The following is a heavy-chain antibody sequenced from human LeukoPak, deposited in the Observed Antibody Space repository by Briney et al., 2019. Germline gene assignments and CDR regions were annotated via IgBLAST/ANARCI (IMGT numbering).Heavy chain of an antibody. CDR3: ATGGSNWNYQYYFEY. D-gene: IGHD1-7*01. J-gene: IGHJ4*02. CDR2: ISPYNGKT. CDR1: GYTFTNYG. Sequence: ASMKVSCKTSGYTFTNYGINWVRQAPGQGLEWMGWISPYNGKTEFAQKFQGRVTMTTDTSTTTVYMELRSLRSDNTAVYYCATGGSNWNYQYYFEYWGQGTLVTVSS. V-gene: IGHV1-18*01.